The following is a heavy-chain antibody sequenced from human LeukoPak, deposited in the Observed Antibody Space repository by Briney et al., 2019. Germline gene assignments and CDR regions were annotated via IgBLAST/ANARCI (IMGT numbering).Heavy chain of an antibody. V-gene: IGHV4-59*01. CDR2: IYYSGST. D-gene: IGHD1-26*01. CDR3: ARAGEMYSGSYWVYYYYYMDV. CDR1: GGSISSYY. J-gene: IGHJ6*03. Sequence: SETLSLTCTVSGGSISSYYWNWIRQPPGKGLEWIGYIYYSGSTNYNPSLKSRVTISVDTSKNQFSLKLSSVTAADTAVYYCARAGEMYSGSYWVYYYYYMDVWGKGTTVTVSS.